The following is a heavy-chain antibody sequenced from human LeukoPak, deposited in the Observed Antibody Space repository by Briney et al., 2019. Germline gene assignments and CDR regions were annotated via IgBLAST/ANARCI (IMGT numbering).Heavy chain of an antibody. J-gene: IGHJ4*02. Sequence: ASVKVSCKASGYSFTAYYMHRVRQAPGQGFEWMGWINPNTGGTNYGQKFQVRVTMTRDTSISIVYMELGGLRSDDTAVYYCARGGQDFGDCHFDYWGQGTPVTVSS. CDR1: GYSFTAYY. CDR3: ARGGQDFGDCHFDY. V-gene: IGHV1-2*02. D-gene: IGHD4-17*01. CDR2: INPNTGGT.